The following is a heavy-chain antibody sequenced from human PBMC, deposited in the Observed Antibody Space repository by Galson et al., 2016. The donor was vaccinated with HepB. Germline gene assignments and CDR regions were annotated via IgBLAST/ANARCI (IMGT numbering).Heavy chain of an antibody. CDR3: ARDLTVVAGSPRGTYYYYGMDV. CDR2: MNPNSGDT. J-gene: IGHJ6*02. CDR1: GYTFTNYE. Sequence: SVKVSCKASGYTFTNYEINWVRQATGQGLEWMGWMNPNSGDTGSPQKFQGRVTMTRNTSINTAYMELSSLRSEDTAIYYCARDLTVVAGSPRGTYYYYGMDVWGQGTTVTVSS. V-gene: IGHV1-8*01. D-gene: IGHD6-19*01.